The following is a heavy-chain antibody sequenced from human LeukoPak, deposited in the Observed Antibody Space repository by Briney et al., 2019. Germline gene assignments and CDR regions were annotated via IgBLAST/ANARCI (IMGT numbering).Heavy chain of an antibody. J-gene: IGHJ3*02. V-gene: IGHV3-21*01. CDR2: ISLTSNDI. Sequence: GGSLRLSWAASGFTFSSYAMNWVRQAPGKGLEWVSSISLTSNDIYYAASLRGRFIISRDNAKNLLSLQMNSLRAEDTALYYCARGDTSLQRNDALDIWGQGAILSASS. CDR1: GFTFSSYA. CDR3: ARGDTSLQRNDALDI. D-gene: IGHD1-26*01.